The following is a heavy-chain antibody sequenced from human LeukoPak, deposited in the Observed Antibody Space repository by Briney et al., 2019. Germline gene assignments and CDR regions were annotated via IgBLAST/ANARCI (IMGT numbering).Heavy chain of an antibody. CDR2: IGPGGDI. J-gene: IGHJ4*02. CDR1: GFSFTAYS. CDR3: ARRFDS. Sequence: GSLRLSCAASGFSFTAYSMNWVRQAPGRGLEWISYIGPGGDIYYADSVTGRFTVSRDTAKNSLYLQMNGLRVEDTAVYYCARRFDSRGKGTLVTVSS. V-gene: IGHV3-48*01.